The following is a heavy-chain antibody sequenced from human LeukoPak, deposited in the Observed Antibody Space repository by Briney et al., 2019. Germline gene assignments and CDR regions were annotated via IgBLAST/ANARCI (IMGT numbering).Heavy chain of an antibody. V-gene: IGHV3-7*01. CDR3: ARLIASPITFGGVIVIPGEYYFDY. CDR1: GFTFSSYW. J-gene: IGHJ4*02. CDR2: IKQDGSEK. Sequence: GGSLRLSCAASGFTFSSYWMSWVRQAPGKGLEWVANIKQDGSEKYYVGSVKGRFTISRDNAKDSLYLQMNSLRAEDTAVYYCARLIASPITFGGVIVIPGEYYFDYWGQGTLVTVSS. D-gene: IGHD3-16*02.